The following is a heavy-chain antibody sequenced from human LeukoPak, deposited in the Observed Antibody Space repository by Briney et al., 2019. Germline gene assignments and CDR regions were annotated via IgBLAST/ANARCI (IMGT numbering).Heavy chain of an antibody. J-gene: IGHJ6*02. CDR3: AGGGAPCSGGSCYYYGMDV. Sequence: SQTLSLTCTVSGGSISSGDYYWSWIRQPPGKGLEWIGYIYYSGSTYYNPSLKSRVTISVDTSKNQFSLKLSSVTAADTAVYYCAGGGAPCSGGSCYYYGMDVWGQGTTVTVSS. CDR1: GGSISSGDYY. V-gene: IGHV4-30-4*01. CDR2: IYYSGST. D-gene: IGHD2-15*01.